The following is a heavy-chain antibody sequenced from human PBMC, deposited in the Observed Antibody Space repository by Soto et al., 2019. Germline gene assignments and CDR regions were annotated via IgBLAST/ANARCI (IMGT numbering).Heavy chain of an antibody. CDR3: VRSFTAGTAGDY. J-gene: IGHJ4*02. CDR2: INHGDSDT. Sequence: GESLKISCKGSGYSFTNYWIGWVRQMPGKGLGWMGIINHGDSDTRYSPSFQGQVTISADKSIRSAYLQWSSLKASDTAMYYCVRSFTAGTAGDYWGQGTLVTVSS. V-gene: IGHV5-51*01. D-gene: IGHD6-19*01. CDR1: GYSFTNYW.